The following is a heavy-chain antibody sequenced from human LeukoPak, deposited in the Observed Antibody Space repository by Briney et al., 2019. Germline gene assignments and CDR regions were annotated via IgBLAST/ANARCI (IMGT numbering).Heavy chain of an antibody. CDR2: ISYDGYDK. CDR1: GSTFNDYA. D-gene: IGHD2-21*01. CDR3: ARDFFPIVDSTWYEIGY. V-gene: IGHV3-30-3*01. Sequence: GGSLRLSWAAPGSTFNDYAMYLVRQAPGKGLRWVLLISYDGYDKSYADSVRGRFTISRDNSRNTLYLQMDSLRREDTAVYYCARDFFPIVDSTWYEIGYWGQGTLVTVSS. J-gene: IGHJ4*02.